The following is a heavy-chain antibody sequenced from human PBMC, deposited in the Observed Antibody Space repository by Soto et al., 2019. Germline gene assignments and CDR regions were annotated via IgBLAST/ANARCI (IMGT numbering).Heavy chain of an antibody. CDR3: ARAYPYYYVSVHSSFFDY. Sequence: GGSLRLSCAASGFTFSSYSMNWVRQAPGKGLEWVSSISSTSSYIYYADSVKGRFTISRDNAENSLYLQMNSLRAEDTALYYCARAYPYYYVSVHSSFFDYWGQGTLVTVSS. V-gene: IGHV3-21*01. J-gene: IGHJ4*02. CDR2: ISSTSSYI. D-gene: IGHD3-10*01. CDR1: GFTFSSYS.